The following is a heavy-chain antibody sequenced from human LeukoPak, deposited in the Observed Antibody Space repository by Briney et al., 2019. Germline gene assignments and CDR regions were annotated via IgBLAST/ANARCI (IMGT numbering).Heavy chain of an antibody. Sequence: GGSLRLSCAASGFTFSSNWMHWVRQAPGKGLVWVSRIDSDGSTTNLADSVKGRLTISRDNSKNTLYLQMNSLRAEDTAVYHCVAIVSARPRWGQGTLVTVSS. J-gene: IGHJ4*02. CDR3: VAIVSARPR. CDR2: IDSDGSTT. CDR1: GFTFSSNW. V-gene: IGHV3-74*01. D-gene: IGHD6-6*01.